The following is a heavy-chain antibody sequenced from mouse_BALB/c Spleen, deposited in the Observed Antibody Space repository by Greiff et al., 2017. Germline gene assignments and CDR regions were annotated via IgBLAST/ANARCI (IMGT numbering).Heavy chain of an antibody. Sequence: EVQLQQSGPELVKPGASVKMSCKASGYTFTSYVMHWVKQKPGQGLEWIGYINPYNDGTKYNEKFKGKATLTSDKSSSTAYMELSSLTSEDSAVYYYAREEATARFAYWGQGTLVTVSA. V-gene: IGHV1-14*01. J-gene: IGHJ3*01. D-gene: IGHD6-1*01. CDR1: GYTFTSYV. CDR3: AREEATARFAY. CDR2: INPYNDGT.